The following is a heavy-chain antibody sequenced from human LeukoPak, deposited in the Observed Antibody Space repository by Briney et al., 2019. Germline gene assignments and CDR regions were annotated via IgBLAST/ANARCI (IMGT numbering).Heavy chain of an antibody. CDR3: AELGITMIGGV. V-gene: IGHV3-48*03. CDR2: ICSSGSTI. D-gene: IGHD3-10*02. Sequence: GGSLRLSCAASGFTFSSYEMNWVRQAPGKGLEWVSYICSSGSTIYYPDSVKGRFTISRDNAKNSLYLQMNSLRAEHTAVYYCAELGITMIGGVWGKGTTVTISS. CDR1: GFTFSSYE. J-gene: IGHJ6*04.